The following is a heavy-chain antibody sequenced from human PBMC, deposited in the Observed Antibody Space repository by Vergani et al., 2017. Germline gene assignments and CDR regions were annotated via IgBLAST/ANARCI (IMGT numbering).Heavy chain of an antibody. CDR2: FDPEDGET. D-gene: IGHD2-15*01. CDR3: ATELRVGGPLFPDAFDI. V-gene: IGHV1-24*01. J-gene: IGHJ3*02. CDR1: GYTLPELS. Sequence: QVQLVQSGAEVKKPGASVKVSCKVSGYTLPELSMHWVRQAPGKGLEWMGGFDPEDGETIYAQEFQGRVTMTEDTSTDTAYMELSSLRSEDTAVYYCATELRVGGPLFPDAFDIWGQGTMVTVSS.